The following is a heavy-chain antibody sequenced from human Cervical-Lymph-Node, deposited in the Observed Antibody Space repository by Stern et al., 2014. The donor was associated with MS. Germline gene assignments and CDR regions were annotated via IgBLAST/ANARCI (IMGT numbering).Heavy chain of an antibody. CDR2: IIPILEIA. J-gene: IGHJ3*02. V-gene: IGHV1-69*01. CDR1: GGSFSSYP. D-gene: IGHD3-16*01. Sequence: QVPLGQFGAEVKKSGSSVKVSCKASGGSFSSYPITWVRPAPGQGLEWMGGIIPILEIASYAQKFQGIVTITADEATTTAYMELSSLRSDDTAVYYCARSPRTFGGVAFTFDIWGQGTMVTVSS. CDR3: ARSPRTFGGVAFTFDI.